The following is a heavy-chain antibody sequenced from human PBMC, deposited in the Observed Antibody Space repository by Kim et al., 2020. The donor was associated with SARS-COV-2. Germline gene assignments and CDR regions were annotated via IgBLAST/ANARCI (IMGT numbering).Heavy chain of an antibody. CDR1: GFTFSNYA. CDR3: ARRGTGIVVVVARLDH. Sequence: GGSLRLSCAASGFTFSNYAMSWVRQAPGKGLEWVSTLRGSGGSTYYADSVKGRFTISRDNSKDTLYLQMNSLRAEDTAVYYCARRGTGIVVVVARLDHWGQGTLVTVSS. J-gene: IGHJ4*02. CDR2: LRGSGGST. D-gene: IGHD2-15*01. V-gene: IGHV3-23*01.